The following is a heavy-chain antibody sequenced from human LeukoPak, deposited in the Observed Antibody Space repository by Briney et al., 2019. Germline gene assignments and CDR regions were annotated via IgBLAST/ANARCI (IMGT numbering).Heavy chain of an antibody. CDR2: MNPNSGNT. CDR3: ARGLGVAAAGEREEYFQH. V-gene: IGHV1-8*01. D-gene: IGHD6-13*01. CDR1: GYTFTSYD. J-gene: IGHJ1*01. Sequence: ASVKVSCKASGYTFTSYDINWVRQATGQGLEWMGWMNPNSGNTGHAQKFQGRVTMTRNTSISTAYMELSSLRSEDTAVYYCARGLGVAAAGEREEYFQHWGQGTLVTVSS.